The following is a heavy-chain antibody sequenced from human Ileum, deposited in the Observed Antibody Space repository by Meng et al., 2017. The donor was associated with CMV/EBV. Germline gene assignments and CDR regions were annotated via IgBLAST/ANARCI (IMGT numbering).Heavy chain of an antibody. J-gene: IGHJ4*02. CDR2: INTGNGNT. CDR3: AIDTNTYYYKY. V-gene: IGHV1-3*04. CDR1: GYTFISYA. Sequence: SCKASGYTFISYAIHWVRQAPGQSLEWVGWINTGNGNTKYSQKFQGRVTSSRDTSANTAYMELSSLRSEDTAVYYCAIDTNTYYYKYWSQGTLVTVSS. D-gene: IGHD3-22*01.